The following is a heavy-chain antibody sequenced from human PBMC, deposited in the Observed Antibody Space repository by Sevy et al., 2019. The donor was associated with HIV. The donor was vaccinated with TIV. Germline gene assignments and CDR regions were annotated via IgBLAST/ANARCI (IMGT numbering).Heavy chain of an antibody. CDR2: IYYTGTT. CDR1: GGSVRSSSYY. V-gene: IGHV4-39*01. CDR3: ARQEYSSSPFDP. D-gene: IGHD6-13*01. J-gene: IGHJ5*02. Sequence: KQSQTRSLTCTVSGGSVRSSSYYWAWIRQPPGKGLECIGTIYYTGTTSYIPSLKSRLTISVDKSKNQLSLKLSSVTAADTATYYCARQEYSSSPFDPWGQGALVTVSS.